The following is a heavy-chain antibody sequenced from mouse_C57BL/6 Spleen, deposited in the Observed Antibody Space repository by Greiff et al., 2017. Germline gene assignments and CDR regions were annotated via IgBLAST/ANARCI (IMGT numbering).Heavy chain of an antibody. V-gene: IGHV1-53*01. J-gene: IGHJ1*03. CDR1: GYTFTSYW. D-gene: IGHD1-1*01. CDR3: ARTRGGFITTVEGYFDV. Sequence: QVQLQQPGTELVKPGASVKLSCKASGYTFTSYWMHWVKQRPGHGLEWIGDINPSNGGTNYNEKFKSKATLTVDKSSSTAYMQLSSLTSEDSAVYYCARTRGGFITTVEGYFDVWGTGTTVTVSS. CDR2: INPSNGGT.